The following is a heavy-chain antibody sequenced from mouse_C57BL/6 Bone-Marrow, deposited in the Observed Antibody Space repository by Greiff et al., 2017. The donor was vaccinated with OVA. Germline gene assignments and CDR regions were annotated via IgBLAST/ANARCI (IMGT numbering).Heavy chain of an antibody. J-gene: IGHJ1*03. CDR2: INPNNGGT. V-gene: IGHV1-18*01. D-gene: IGHD1-1*01. CDR3: ARDGSSYRYFDV. CDR1: GYTFTDYN. Sequence: VQLQQSGPELVKPGASVKIPCKASGYTFTDYNMDWVKQSHGKSLEWIGDINPNNGGTIYNQKFKGKATLTVDKSSSTTYMELLILTTEDTAVYYCARDGSSYRYFDVWGTGTTVTVSS.